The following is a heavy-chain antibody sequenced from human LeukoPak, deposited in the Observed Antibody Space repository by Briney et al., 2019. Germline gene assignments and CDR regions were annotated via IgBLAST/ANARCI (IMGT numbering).Heavy chain of an antibody. CDR2: ISGSGGST. J-gene: IGHJ4*02. V-gene: IGHV3-23*01. CDR3: AKDSYYYGSGSYSY. CDR1: GFTFSSYA. D-gene: IGHD3-10*01. Sequence: TGGSLRLSCAASGFTFSSYAMSWVRQAPGKGLEWVSAISGSGGSTYYADSVKGRFTTSRDNSKNTLYLQMNSLRAEDTAVYYCAKDSYYYGSGSYSYWGQGTLVTVSS.